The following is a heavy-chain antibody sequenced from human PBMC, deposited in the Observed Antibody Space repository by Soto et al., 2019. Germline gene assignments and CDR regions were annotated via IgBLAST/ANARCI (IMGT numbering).Heavy chain of an antibody. CDR1: GGSFSGYY. CDR2: INHSGST. V-gene: IGHV4-34*01. CDR3: ARGPGYDILTGYYSYYYYYYGMDV. J-gene: IGHJ6*02. Sequence: SETLSLTCAVYGGSFSGYYWSWIRQPPGKGLEWIGEINHSGSTNYNPSLESRVTISVDTSKNQFSLKLSSVTAADTAVYYCARGPGYDILTGYYSYYYYYYGMDVWGQGNTVT. D-gene: IGHD3-9*01.